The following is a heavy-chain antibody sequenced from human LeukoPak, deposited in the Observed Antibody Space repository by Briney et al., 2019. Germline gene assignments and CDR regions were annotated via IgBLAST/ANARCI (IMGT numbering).Heavy chain of an antibody. CDR1: GFTFSSYS. Sequence: GESLRLSCAASGFTFSSYSMNWVRQAPGKGLEWVSSISSSSSYIYYADSVKGRFTISRDNAKNSLYLQMNSLRAEDTAVYYCARDREGDAFDIWGQGTMVTVSS. CDR2: ISSSSSYI. J-gene: IGHJ3*02. D-gene: IGHD1-26*01. V-gene: IGHV3-21*01. CDR3: ARDREGDAFDI.